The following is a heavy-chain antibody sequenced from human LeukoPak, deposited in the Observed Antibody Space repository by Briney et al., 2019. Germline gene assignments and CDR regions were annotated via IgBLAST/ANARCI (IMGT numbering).Heavy chain of an antibody. V-gene: IGHV4-59*01. J-gene: IGHJ5*02. D-gene: IGHD4-17*01. CDR1: GGSISSYY. CDR3: ARALNDYGDYMVRWFDP. Sequence: KPSETLSLTCTVSGGSISSYYWSWIRQPPGKGLERIGYIYYSGSTNYNPSLKSRVTISVDTSKNQFSLKLSSVTAADTAVYYCARALNDYGDYMVRWFDPWGQGTLVTVSS. CDR2: IYYSGST.